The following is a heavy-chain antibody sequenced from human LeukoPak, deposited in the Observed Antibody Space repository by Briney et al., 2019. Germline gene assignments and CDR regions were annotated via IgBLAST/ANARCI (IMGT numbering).Heavy chain of an antibody. D-gene: IGHD3-10*01. J-gene: IGHJ6*02. Sequence: SETLSLTCTVSGGSISSYYWSWIRQPPGKGLEWIGYIYYSGSTNYNPSLKSRVTISVDTSKNQFSLKLSSVTAADTAVYYCARTSMVRGNCYYYYGMDVWGQGTTVTVSS. CDR1: GGSISSYY. CDR3: ARTSMVRGNCYYYYGMDV. V-gene: IGHV4-59*01. CDR2: IYYSGST.